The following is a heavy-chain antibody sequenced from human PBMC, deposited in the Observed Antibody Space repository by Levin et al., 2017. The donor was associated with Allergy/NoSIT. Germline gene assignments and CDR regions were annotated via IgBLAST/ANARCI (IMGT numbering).Heavy chain of an antibody. Sequence: SETLSLTCAVYGGSFSGYYWSWIRQPPGKGLEWIGEINHSGSTNYNPSLKSRVTISVDTSKNQFSLKLSSVTAADTAVYYCARPRPRGGITMVRGRWFDPWGQGTLVTVSS. CDR2: INHSGST. D-gene: IGHD3-10*01. J-gene: IGHJ5*02. CDR1: GGSFSGYY. V-gene: IGHV4-34*01. CDR3: ARPRPRGGITMVRGRWFDP.